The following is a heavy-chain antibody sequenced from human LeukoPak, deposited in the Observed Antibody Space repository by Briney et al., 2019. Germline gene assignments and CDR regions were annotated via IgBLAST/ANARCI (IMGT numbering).Heavy chain of an antibody. Sequence: PGGSLGLSCAASGFTFSSYGMHWVRQAPGKGLEWVAVIWYDGSNKYYADSVKGRFTISRDNSKNTLYLQMNSLRAEDTAVYYCARDPLGYCSSTSCWVYYYYYYGMDVWGQGTTVTVSS. CDR1: GFTFSSYG. D-gene: IGHD2-2*01. CDR3: ARDPLGYCSSTSCWVYYYYYYGMDV. V-gene: IGHV3-33*01. CDR2: IWYDGSNK. J-gene: IGHJ6*02.